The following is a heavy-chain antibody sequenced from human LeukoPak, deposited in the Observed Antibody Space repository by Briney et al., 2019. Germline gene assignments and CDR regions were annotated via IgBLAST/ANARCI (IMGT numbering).Heavy chain of an antibody. CDR2: TNPNSGNT. D-gene: IGHD1-26*01. Sequence: ASVKLSCKASGYTFTSYDIRWDRQASGQGREWMGWTNPNSGNTGYAEKFQGRVTMTSNTSISTAYMDLSSLTSEDTAVYYCASSTIVGATTIDAFDIWGQGTMVTVSS. V-gene: IGHV1-8*01. J-gene: IGHJ3*02. CDR1: GYTFTSYD. CDR3: ASSTIVGATTIDAFDI.